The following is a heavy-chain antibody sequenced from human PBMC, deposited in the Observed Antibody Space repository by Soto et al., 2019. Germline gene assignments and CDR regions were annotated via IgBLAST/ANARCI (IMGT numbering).Heavy chain of an antibody. Sequence: GESLRLSCSASGFTFSSYAMHWVRQAPGKGLEYVSAISSNGGSTYYADSVKGRFTISRDNSKNTLYLQMSSLRAEDTAVYYCVKDRGKQLWSINDYWGQGTLVTVSS. CDR3: VKDRGKQLWSINDY. CDR2: ISSNGGST. J-gene: IGHJ4*02. D-gene: IGHD5-18*01. CDR1: GFTFSSYA. V-gene: IGHV3-64D*08.